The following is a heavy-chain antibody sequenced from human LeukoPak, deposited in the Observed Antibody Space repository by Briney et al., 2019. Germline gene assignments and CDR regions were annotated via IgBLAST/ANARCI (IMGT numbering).Heavy chain of an antibody. V-gene: IGHV3-30*01. D-gene: IGHD3-16*01. CDR2: ISYDGSNK. J-gene: IGHJ4*02. CDR3: AREWVEGEYYFDY. CDR1: GFTFSSYA. Sequence: PGGSLRLSCAASGFTFSSYAMHWVRQAPGKGLEWVAVISYDGSNKYYADSVKGRLTISRDNSKNTLYLQMNSLRAEDTAVYYCAREWVEGEYYFDYWGQGTLVTVSS.